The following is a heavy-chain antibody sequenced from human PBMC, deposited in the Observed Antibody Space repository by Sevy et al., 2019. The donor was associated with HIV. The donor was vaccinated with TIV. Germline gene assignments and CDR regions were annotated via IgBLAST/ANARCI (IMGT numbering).Heavy chain of an antibody. Sequence: GGSLRLSCVASGFAFSSYEMNWVRQAPGKGLEWVSYISNSGSDIHYSDSLRGRFTISRDNAKNSLFLQMNSLRAEDTAVYYCARDLPPSATTVAHFDYWGQGTLVTVSS. J-gene: IGHJ4*02. CDR1: GFAFSSYE. D-gene: IGHD4-17*01. V-gene: IGHV3-48*03. CDR3: ARDLPPSATTVAHFDY. CDR2: ISNSGSDI.